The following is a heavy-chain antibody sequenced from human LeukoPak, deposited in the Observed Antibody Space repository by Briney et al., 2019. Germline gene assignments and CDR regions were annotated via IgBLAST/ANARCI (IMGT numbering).Heavy chain of an antibody. CDR2: IYYSGST. J-gene: IGHJ4*02. Sequence: SETLSLTCTVSGGSISSYYWSWLRQPPRKGLEWIGYIYYSGSTNYNPSLKSRVTISVDTSKNQFSLKLSSVTAADTAVYYCARVAHLHYFDYWGQGTLVTVSS. CDR3: ARVAHLHYFDY. CDR1: GGSISSYY. V-gene: IGHV4-59*01.